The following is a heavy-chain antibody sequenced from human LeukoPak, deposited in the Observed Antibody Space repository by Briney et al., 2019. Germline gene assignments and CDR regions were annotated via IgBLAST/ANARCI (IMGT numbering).Heavy chain of an antibody. Sequence: SVKVSCKASGYTFTSYGISWVRQAPGQGLEWMGWISAYNGNTNYAQKLQGRVTMTTDTSTSTAYMELRSLRSDDTAVYYCARDTVVVPAAHHDAFDIWGQGTMVTVSS. J-gene: IGHJ3*02. CDR3: ARDTVVVPAAHHDAFDI. V-gene: IGHV1-18*01. CDR2: ISAYNGNT. D-gene: IGHD2-2*01. CDR1: GYTFTSYG.